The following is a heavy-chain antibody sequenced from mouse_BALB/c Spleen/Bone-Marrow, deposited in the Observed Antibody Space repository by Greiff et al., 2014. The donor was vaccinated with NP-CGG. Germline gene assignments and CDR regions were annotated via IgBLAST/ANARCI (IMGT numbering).Heavy chain of an antibody. V-gene: IGHV5-6-5*01. CDR1: GFTFSSFV. CDR3: ARDYYGSSHFDY. D-gene: IGHD1-1*01. CDR2: ISSGGSM. J-gene: IGHJ2*01. Sequence: EVMLVESGGGLVQPGGSLKLSCAASGFTFSSFVMSWVRQTPEKRLEWVASISSGGSMYYSDSVKGRFIISRDNARNILYLQMSSLRSEDTAMYYCARDYYGSSHFDYWGQGSTLTVS.